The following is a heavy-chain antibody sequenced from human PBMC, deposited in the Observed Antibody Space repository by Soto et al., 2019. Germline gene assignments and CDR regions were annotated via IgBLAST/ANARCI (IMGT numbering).Heavy chain of an antibody. V-gene: IGHV1-18*01. CDR1: GDTFTRCG. CDR3: YAADFYYYGMDV. D-gene: IGHD2-2*01. Sequence: QVQLVQSGAEVKKPGASVKVSCKASGDTFTRCGISWVRQAPGQGLEGMGWISAYNAKTDYAQKFQGRVTLTTDTSTSTAYMELRSLRSDDTAVYYCYAADFYYYGMDVWGPGTTVTVSS. CDR2: ISAYNAKT. J-gene: IGHJ6*02.